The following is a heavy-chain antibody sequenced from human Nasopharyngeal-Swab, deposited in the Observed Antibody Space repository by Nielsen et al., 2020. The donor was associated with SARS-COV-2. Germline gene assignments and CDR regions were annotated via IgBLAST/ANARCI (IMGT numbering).Heavy chain of an antibody. CDR2: INSDGSST. Sequence: GGSLRLSCAASGFTFSSYWMHWVRQAPGKGLVWVSRINSDGSSTSYADSVKGRFTISRDNAKKTLYLQMNSLRAEDTAVYYCARYSSSWRFFDFWGQGTLVTFSS. CDR1: GFTFSSYW. D-gene: IGHD6-13*01. V-gene: IGHV3-74*01. J-gene: IGHJ4*02. CDR3: ARYSSSWRFFDF.